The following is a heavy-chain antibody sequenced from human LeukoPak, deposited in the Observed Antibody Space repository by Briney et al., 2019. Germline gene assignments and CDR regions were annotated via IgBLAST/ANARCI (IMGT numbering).Heavy chain of an antibody. J-gene: IGHJ3*02. CDR2: ISGSGGST. CDR3: ARAPDFWRPFDI. V-gene: IGHV3-23*01. CDR1: GFTFSSYA. D-gene: IGHD3-3*01. Sequence: GGSLRLSCAASGFTFSSYAMSWVRQAPGKGLEWVSAISGSGGSTYYADSVKGRFTISRDNSKNSLYLQMNSLRAEDTAVYYCARAPDFWRPFDIWGQGTMVTVSS.